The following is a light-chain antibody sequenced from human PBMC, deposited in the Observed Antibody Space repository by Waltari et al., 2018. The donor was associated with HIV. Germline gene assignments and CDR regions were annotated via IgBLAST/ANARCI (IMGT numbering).Light chain of an antibody. V-gene: IGKV1-5*03. CDR2: KAS. Sequence: QMTQSPSTLSAFVGDRVTLTCRASQNIKDYLAWYQQKPGKAPKLLIYKASTLQSGVPSRFSGSGSGTDFTLTISSLQPDDFATYYCQHNDGWPWTFGQGTKAE. CDR3: QHNDGWPWT. J-gene: IGKJ1*01. CDR1: QNIKDY.